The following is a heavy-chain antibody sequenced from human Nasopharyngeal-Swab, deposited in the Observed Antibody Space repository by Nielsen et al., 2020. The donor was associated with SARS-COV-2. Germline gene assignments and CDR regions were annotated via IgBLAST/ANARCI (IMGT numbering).Heavy chain of an antibody. CDR2: ISSSSSTI. CDR1: GFTFDDYG. D-gene: IGHD2-2*01. CDR3: ARVSLGYCSSTSCYRSYYYYYYMDV. V-gene: IGHV3-48*01. Sequence: GGSLRLSCAGSGFTFDDYGMNWVRQAPGKGLEWVSYISSSSSTIYYADSVKGRFTISRDNAKNSLYLQMNSLRAEDTAVYYCARVSLGYCSSTSCYRSYYYYYYMDVWGKGTTVTVSS. J-gene: IGHJ6*03.